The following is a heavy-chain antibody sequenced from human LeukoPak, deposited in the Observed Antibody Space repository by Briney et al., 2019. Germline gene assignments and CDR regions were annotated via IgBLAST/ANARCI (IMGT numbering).Heavy chain of an antibody. CDR3: ARDLNYYDSSGYLFDP. V-gene: IGHV3-21*01. CDR2: ISSSSSYI. D-gene: IGHD3-22*01. J-gene: IGHJ5*02. CDR1: GFTFSSYS. Sequence: GGSLRLSCAASGFTFSSYSMNWVRQAPGKGLEWVSSISSSSSYIYYADSVKGRFTISRDNAKNTLYLQMNSLRAEDTAVYYCARDLNYYDSSGYLFDPWGQGTLVTVSS.